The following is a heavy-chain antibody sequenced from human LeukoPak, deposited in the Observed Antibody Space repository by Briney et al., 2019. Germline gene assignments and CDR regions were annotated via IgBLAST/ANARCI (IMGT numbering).Heavy chain of an antibody. D-gene: IGHD4-17*01. V-gene: IGHV3-53*01. CDR3: ARMHDYGVRN. Sequence: GGSLRLSCGASGFTFNRFCMSWVRQAPGKGLEWVSVIYSGGSTYYADSVKGRFTISRDNSKNTLYLQMNSLRAEDTAVYYCARMHDYGVRNWGQGTMVTVSS. CDR2: IYSGGST. CDR1: GFTFNRFC. J-gene: IGHJ3*01.